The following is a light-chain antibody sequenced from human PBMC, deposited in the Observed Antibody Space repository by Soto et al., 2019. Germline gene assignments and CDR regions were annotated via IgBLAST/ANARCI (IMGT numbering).Light chain of an antibody. J-gene: IGLJ3*02. CDR1: SSNIGSKT. Sequence: QSVLTQPPSTSGTPGQRVTISCSGSSSNIGSKTLNWFRQVPGTAPKLLIYNDNQRPSGVPDRFSGSKSGTSASLAISGLQSEDEADYYCATWDVSLNGRVLGGGTKLTVL. CDR3: ATWDVSLNGRV. CDR2: NDN. V-gene: IGLV1-44*01.